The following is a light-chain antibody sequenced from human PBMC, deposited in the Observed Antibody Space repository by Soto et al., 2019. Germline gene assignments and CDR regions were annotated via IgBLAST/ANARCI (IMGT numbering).Light chain of an antibody. J-gene: IGKJ1*01. CDR1: QSVSGW. CDR3: QQYDTFSGT. V-gene: IGKV1-5*01. CDR2: DAS. Sequence: IHMTQSASTLSASVGNRVTVTCRASQSVSGWLAWYQQKPGEAPKLMIYDASALPRGVPSRFSGSGYGTKFNLTIASLQTDDFATYYCQQYDTFSGTFGPGTQVDIK.